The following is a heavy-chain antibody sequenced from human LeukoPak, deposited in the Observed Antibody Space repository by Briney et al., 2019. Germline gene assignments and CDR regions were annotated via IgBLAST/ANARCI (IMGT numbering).Heavy chain of an antibody. CDR1: GYTFTSYG. J-gene: IGHJ3*02. D-gene: IGHD3-9*01. V-gene: IGHV1-18*01. CDR2: ISAYNGNT. CDR3: ARGSRLDFDWLAYLDAFDI. Sequence: ASVKVSCKASGYTFTSYGISWVRQAPGQGLEWMGWISAYNGNTNYAQKLQGRVTMTTDTSTSTAYMELRSLRSDDTAVYYCARGSRLDFDWLAYLDAFDIWGQGTMVTVSS.